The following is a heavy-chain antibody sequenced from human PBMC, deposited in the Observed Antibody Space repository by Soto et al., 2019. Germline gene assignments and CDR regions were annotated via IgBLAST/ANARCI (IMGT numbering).Heavy chain of an antibody. Sequence: QVQLVESGGGVVQPGRSLRLSCAASGFTFSSYGMHWVRQAPGKGLEWVAVISYDGSNKYYADSVKGRFTISRDNSKNTLYLQMNSLRAEDTAVYYCAKPAMDYGDYALNWFDPWGQGTLVTVSS. J-gene: IGHJ5*02. V-gene: IGHV3-30*18. CDR1: GFTFSSYG. D-gene: IGHD4-17*01. CDR3: AKPAMDYGDYALNWFDP. CDR2: ISYDGSNK.